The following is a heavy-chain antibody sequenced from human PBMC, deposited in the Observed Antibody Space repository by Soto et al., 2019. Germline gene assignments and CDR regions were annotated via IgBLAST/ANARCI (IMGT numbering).Heavy chain of an antibody. Sequence: GGSLRLSCAASGFTFSSYAMHWVRQAPGKGLEWVAVIPYDGSNKYYADSVKGRFTISRDNSKNTLYLQMNSLRAEDTAVYYCARDRVVVLYYFDYWGQGTQVTVSS. CDR1: GFTFSSYA. CDR3: ARDRVVVLYYFDY. D-gene: IGHD2-15*01. CDR2: IPYDGSNK. J-gene: IGHJ4*02. V-gene: IGHV3-30-3*01.